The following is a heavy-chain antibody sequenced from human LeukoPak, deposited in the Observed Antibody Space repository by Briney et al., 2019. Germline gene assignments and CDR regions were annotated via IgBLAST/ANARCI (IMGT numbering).Heavy chain of an antibody. J-gene: IGHJ5*02. D-gene: IGHD6-13*01. Sequence: SETLSLTCTVSGGSISNYYWSWIRQPPGKGLEWIGYIYYTGSTNYNPSLESRVTISLDTSKNQFSLKLSSVTAADTAVYYCARDRGGSYSSPTFDPWGQGTLVTVSS. CDR1: GGSISNYY. V-gene: IGHV4-59*12. CDR2: IYYTGST. CDR3: ARDRGGSYSSPTFDP.